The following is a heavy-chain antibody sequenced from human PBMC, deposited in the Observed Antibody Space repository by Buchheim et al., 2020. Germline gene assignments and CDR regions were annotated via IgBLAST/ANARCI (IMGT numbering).Heavy chain of an antibody. Sequence: QVQLQESGPGLVKPSQTLSLTCTVSGGPISSVGYYWSWVRQHPGKGLEWIGYLYYSGRTSYNPSLKSRVSISLDTPKNQFSLRLTSVTAADTAVYYCALGVYHSRFDYRGQGAL. CDR1: GGPISSVGYY. CDR2: LYYSGRT. J-gene: IGHJ4*02. CDR3: ALGVYHSRFDY. D-gene: IGHD2-8*01. V-gene: IGHV4-31*03.